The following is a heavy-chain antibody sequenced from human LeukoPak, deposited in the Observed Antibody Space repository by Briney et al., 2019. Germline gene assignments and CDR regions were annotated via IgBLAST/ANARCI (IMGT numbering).Heavy chain of an antibody. D-gene: IGHD7-27*01. CDR3: ARLTGDLGPDYFDY. J-gene: IGHJ4*02. CDR1: GGSFSGYY. Sequence: SSETLSLTCAVYGGSFSGYYWSWIRQPPGKGLEWIGEINHSGSTNYNPSLKSRVTISVDTSKNQFSLKLSSVTAADTAVYYCARLTGDLGPDYFDYWGQGTLVTVSS. CDR2: INHSGST. V-gene: IGHV4-34*01.